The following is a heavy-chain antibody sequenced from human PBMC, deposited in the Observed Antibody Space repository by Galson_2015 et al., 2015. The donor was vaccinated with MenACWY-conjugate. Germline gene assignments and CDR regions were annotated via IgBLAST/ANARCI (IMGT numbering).Heavy chain of an antibody. V-gene: IGHV3-7*03. CDR3: AKDAGRRLTSFDC. D-gene: IGHD6-25*01. J-gene: IGHJ4*02. CDR2: INNDGSET. Sequence: SLRLSCAASGFTFSGFWLSWVRQAPGKGLEWVANINNDGSETYYVDSVKGRFTISRDNAKNSLYLQMNSLRDEDTAVYYCAKDAGRRLTSFDCWGQGTLVTVSS. CDR1: GFTFSGFW.